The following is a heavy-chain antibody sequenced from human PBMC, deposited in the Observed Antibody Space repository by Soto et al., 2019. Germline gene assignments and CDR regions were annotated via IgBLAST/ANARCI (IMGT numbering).Heavy chain of an antibody. CDR1: GYTFTSYG. Sequence: QVQLVQSGAEVKKPGASVKVSCKASGYTFTSYGISWVRQAPGQGLERMGWISAYNGNTNYAQKLQGRVTMTTDTSPSTAYMELRSLRSDDTAVYYCARAGGEVVVAATRWFDPWGQGTLVTVSS. CDR2: ISAYNGNT. V-gene: IGHV1-18*01. J-gene: IGHJ5*02. D-gene: IGHD2-15*01. CDR3: ARAGGEVVVAATRWFDP.